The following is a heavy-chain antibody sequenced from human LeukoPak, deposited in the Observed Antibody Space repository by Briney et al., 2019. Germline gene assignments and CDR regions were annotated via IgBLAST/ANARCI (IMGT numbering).Heavy chain of an antibody. CDR3: ARGDVNNGWYSIDY. CDR1: GYTFTDYY. Sequence: ASVKVSCKATGYTFTDYYMHWVRQAPGQGLEWMGWINPRTGGANYAQKFQGSITMTWDTSISTAYMEISSLRSDDTAVYYCARGDVNNGWYSIDYWGQGTLVTVSS. V-gene: IGHV1-2*02. D-gene: IGHD6-19*01. J-gene: IGHJ4*02. CDR2: INPRTGGA.